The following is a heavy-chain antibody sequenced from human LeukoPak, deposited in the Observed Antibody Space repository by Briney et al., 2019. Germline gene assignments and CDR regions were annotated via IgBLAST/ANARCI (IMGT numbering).Heavy chain of an antibody. CDR1: GFTFRSHG. J-gene: IGHJ4*02. CDR3: ARNVASRYPDY. Sequence: GGSLRLSCAASGFTFRSHGMHWVRQAPDKGLAWVAVIWYEGGDKYSAASVKGRFTISRDNSKNTLNLQMNSLRAEDTAVYYCARNVASRYPDYWGQGTLVTVSS. CDR2: IWYEGGDK. D-gene: IGHD5-12*01. V-gene: IGHV3-33*01.